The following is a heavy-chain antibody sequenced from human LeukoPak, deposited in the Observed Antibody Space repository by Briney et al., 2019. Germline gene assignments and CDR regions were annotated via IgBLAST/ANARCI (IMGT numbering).Heavy chain of an antibody. J-gene: IGHJ4*02. D-gene: IGHD6-13*01. V-gene: IGHV3-30*18. Sequence: GRSLRLSCAASAFTLSSYGMHWVRQAPGKGLEWVAVISYDGNAKHYADSAKGRFTISRDNSNNTLYLQMNSLRSEDTAVYYCAKEKVFTSTSWTTIEYWGQGTLVTVSS. CDR3: AKEKVFTSTSWTTIEY. CDR1: AFTLSSYG. CDR2: ISYDGNAK.